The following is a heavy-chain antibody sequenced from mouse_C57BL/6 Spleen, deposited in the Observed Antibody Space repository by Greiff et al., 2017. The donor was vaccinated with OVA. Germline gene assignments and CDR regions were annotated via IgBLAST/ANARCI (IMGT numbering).Heavy chain of an antibody. D-gene: IGHD2-2*01. CDR3: ARLLYYGYDAWFAY. V-gene: IGHV1-62-2*01. Sequence: VHLVESGAELVKPGASVKLSCKASGYTFTEYTIHWVKQRSGQGLEWIGWFYPGSGSIKYNEKFKDKATLTADTSSSTVYMELSRLTSEDSAVYFCARLLYYGYDAWFAYWGQGTLVTVSA. J-gene: IGHJ3*01. CDR1: GYTFTEYT. CDR2: FYPGSGSI.